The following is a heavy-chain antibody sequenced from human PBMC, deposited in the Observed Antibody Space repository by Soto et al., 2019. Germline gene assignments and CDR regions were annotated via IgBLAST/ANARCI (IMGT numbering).Heavy chain of an antibody. V-gene: IGHV3-9*01. CDR1: GFTFGDYA. J-gene: IGHJ6*02. D-gene: IGHD3-10*01. CDR3: AKDTSPRISMVRGVITQSYYHYGMDV. CDR2: ISWNSGTI. Sequence: EVQLVEFGGGLVQPGRSLRLSCAASGFTFGDYAMHWVRQAPGKGLEWVSSISWNSGTIDYADSVKGRFTISRDNAKNSLYLQMNSLRAEDTALYYCAKDTSPRISMVRGVITQSYYHYGMDVWGQGTTVTVSS.